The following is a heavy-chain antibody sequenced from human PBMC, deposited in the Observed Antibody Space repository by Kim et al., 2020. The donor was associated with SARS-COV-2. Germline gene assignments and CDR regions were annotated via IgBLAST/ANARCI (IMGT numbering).Heavy chain of an antibody. J-gene: IGHJ4*02. D-gene: IGHD5-12*01. Sequence: GGSLRLSCAASGFTFSSYAMHWVRQAPGKGLEWVAVIWYDGSNKYYADSVKGRFTISRDNSKNTLYLQMNSLRAEDTAVYYCAKGPKNHYDYRFDYWGQGTLVTVSS. CDR3: AKGPKNHYDYRFDY. V-gene: IGHV3-33*06. CDR1: GFTFSSYA. CDR2: IWYDGSNK.